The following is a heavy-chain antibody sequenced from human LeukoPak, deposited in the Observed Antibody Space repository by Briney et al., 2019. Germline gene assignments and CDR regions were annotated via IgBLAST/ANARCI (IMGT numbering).Heavy chain of an antibody. Sequence: GVSLRLSCAASRFTFSDHYMDWVRHAPGKGLEWVGRIRNKANSYTTEYAASVKGRFTISRDESKNSLYLQMNTLKTEDTAVYFCARVLAYYGSYYFDYWGQGTLVTVSS. CDR1: RFTFSDHY. D-gene: IGHD3-10*01. CDR2: IRNKANSYTT. J-gene: IGHJ4*02. V-gene: IGHV3-72*01. CDR3: ARVLAYYGSYYFDY.